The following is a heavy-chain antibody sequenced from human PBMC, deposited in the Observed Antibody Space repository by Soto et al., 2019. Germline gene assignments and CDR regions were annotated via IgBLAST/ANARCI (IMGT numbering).Heavy chain of an antibody. D-gene: IGHD6-13*01. J-gene: IGHJ5*02. Sequence: PSETLSLTCTVSGGSISSYYWSWIRQPPGKGLEWIGYIYYSGSTNYNPSLKSRVTISVDTSKNQFSLKLSSVTAADTAVYYCARGRSSSWRAWFDPWGQGTLVTVSS. CDR3: ARGRSSSWRAWFDP. CDR2: IYYSGST. CDR1: GGSISSYY. V-gene: IGHV4-59*01.